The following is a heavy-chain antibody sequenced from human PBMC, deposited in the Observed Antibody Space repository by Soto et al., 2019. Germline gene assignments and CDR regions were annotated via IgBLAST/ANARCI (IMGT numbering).Heavy chain of an antibody. J-gene: IGHJ4*02. CDR1: GDTFSSYT. D-gene: IGHD3-10*01. Sequence: QVHLVQSGPELKKPGSSVRVSCKASGDTFSSYTINWVRKAPGLGLEWMGRTIPILSMSNYALKFQGRLTITADKSTSTAYMELSSLRSEDTAMYYCATSYGSGSQAFDHWGQGALVTVSS. CDR2: TIPILSMS. CDR3: ATSYGSGSQAFDH. V-gene: IGHV1-69*02.